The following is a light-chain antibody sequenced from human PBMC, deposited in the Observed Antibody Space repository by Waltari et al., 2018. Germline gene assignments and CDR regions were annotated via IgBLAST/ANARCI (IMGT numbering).Light chain of an antibody. Sequence: EMVMTQSPATLSLSPGEGATLSCRASQTVSSNLAWYQQKPGQAPRLLIYGASTRATGIPARCSGSGSGTDFTLTISSLQSEDFAVYYCRQYNNWPFTFGQGTRLEIK. CDR1: QTVSSN. CDR2: GAS. V-gene: IGKV3-15*01. CDR3: RQYNNWPFT. J-gene: IGKJ5*01.